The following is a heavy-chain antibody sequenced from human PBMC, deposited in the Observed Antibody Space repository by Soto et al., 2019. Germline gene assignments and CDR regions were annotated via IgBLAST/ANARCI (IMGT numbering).Heavy chain of an antibody. Sequence: GSLRLSCAASGFTFSSYVMSWVRQAPGKGLEWVSGISGSGGSTYYADSVKGRFTISRDNSKNTLYLQMNSLRAEDTAVYYCAKVPNDFWSGYYPPLYLDHWGQGT. CDR2: ISGSGGST. CDR3: AKVPNDFWSGYYPPLYLDH. J-gene: IGHJ4*02. D-gene: IGHD3-3*01. CDR1: GFTFSSYV. V-gene: IGHV3-23*01.